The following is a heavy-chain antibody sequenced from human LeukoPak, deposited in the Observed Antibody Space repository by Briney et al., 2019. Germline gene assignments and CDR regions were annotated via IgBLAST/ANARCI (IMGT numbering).Heavy chain of an antibody. CDR3: ARIGESSWFGEGNWFDP. CDR1: GGSVSTSDYY. D-gene: IGHD6-13*01. CDR2: IYYSGNT. Sequence: PSETLSLTCAVSGGSVSTSDYYWGWIRQPPGKGLEWIGSIYYSGNTYYNPSLKSRVTISVDTSKNQFSLTLSSVTAADTAVYYCARIGESSWFGEGNWFDPWGQGTLVTVSS. V-gene: IGHV4-39*07. J-gene: IGHJ5*02.